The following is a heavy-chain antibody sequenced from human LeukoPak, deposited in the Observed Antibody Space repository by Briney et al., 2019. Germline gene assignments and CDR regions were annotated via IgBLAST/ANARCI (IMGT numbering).Heavy chain of an antibody. V-gene: IGHV1-69*13. CDR2: IIPIFGTA. CDR3: ASPAAGTLTPVFDY. CDR1: GGTLSSYA. J-gene: IGHJ4*02. D-gene: IGHD6-13*01. Sequence: SVKVSCKASGGTLSSYAISWVRQAPGQGLEWMGGIIPIFGTANYAQKFQGRVTITADESTSTAYMELSSLRSEDTAVYYCASPAAGTLTPVFDYWGQGTLVTVSS.